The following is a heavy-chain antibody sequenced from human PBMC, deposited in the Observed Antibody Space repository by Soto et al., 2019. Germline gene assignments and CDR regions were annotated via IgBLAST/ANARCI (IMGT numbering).Heavy chain of an antibody. CDR2: IIRILGIA. CDR3: AREREGQLRLGWFDP. Sequence: SVKVSCKASGGTFSSYTISWVRQAPGQGLEWMGRIIRILGIANYAQKFQGRVTITADISTSTAYMELSSLRSEDTAVYYCAREREGQLRLGWFDPWGQGTLVTVSS. D-gene: IGHD5-18*01. J-gene: IGHJ5*02. V-gene: IGHV1-69*04. CDR1: GGTFSSYT.